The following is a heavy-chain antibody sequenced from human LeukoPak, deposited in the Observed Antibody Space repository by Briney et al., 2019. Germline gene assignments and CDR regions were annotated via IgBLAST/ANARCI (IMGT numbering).Heavy chain of an antibody. V-gene: IGHV3-49*03. CDR2: IRSKAYGGTT. D-gene: IGHD3-3*01. J-gene: IGHJ6*03. CDR1: GFTFGDYA. Sequence: GGSLRLSCTASGFTFGDYAMSWFRQAPGKGLEWVGFIRSKAYGGTTEYAASVKGRFTISRDDSKSIAYLQMNSLKTEDTAVYYCTRDRSGYYSYYYYYYMDVRGKGTTVTVSS. CDR3: TRDRSGYYSYYYYYYMDV.